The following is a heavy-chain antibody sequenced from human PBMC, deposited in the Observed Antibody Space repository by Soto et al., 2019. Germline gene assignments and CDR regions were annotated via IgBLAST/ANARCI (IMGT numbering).Heavy chain of an antibody. Sequence: GGSLRLSCAASGFTFSSYSMNWVRQAPGKGLEWVSSISGSSSYTYYADSVKGRFTISRDNAKNSLYLQMNSLRAEDTAVYYCARYSYGSILSLDYWGQGTLVTVSS. CDR1: GFTFSSYS. V-gene: IGHV3-21*01. CDR2: ISGSSSYT. D-gene: IGHD5-18*01. CDR3: ARYSYGSILSLDY. J-gene: IGHJ4*02.